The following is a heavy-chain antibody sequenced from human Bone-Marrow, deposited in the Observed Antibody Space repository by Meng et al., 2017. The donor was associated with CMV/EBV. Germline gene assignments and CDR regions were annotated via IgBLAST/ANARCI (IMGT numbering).Heavy chain of an antibody. J-gene: IGHJ5*02. CDR1: GGSVSSGSYY. V-gene: IGHV4-61*01. CDR2: IYYSGST. Sequence: TVSGGSVSSGSYYWSCIRQPPGKGLEWIGYIYYSGSTNYNPSLKSRVTISVDTSKNQFSLKLSSVTAADTAVYYCARGTSWGHWFDPWGQGTLVTVSS. CDR3: ARGTSWGHWFDP. D-gene: IGHD3-16*01.